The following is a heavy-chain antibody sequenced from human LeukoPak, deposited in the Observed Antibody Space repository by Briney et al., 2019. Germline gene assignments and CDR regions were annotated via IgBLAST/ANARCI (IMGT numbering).Heavy chain of an antibody. D-gene: IGHD2-2*02. J-gene: IGHJ4*02. CDR2: MYTSGST. V-gene: IGHV4-61*02. CDR3: TRSREGYCTSGSCYIDLQAR. Sequence: ASETLSLTCTVAGGSISTGTYYCSWIRQPAGKGLEWIGRMYTSGSTEYNPSLNSPVTISVDTSKNQFSLKLSSVTAADTAVYYCTRSREGYCTSGSCYIDLQARWGQGTLVTVSS. CDR1: GGSISTGTYY.